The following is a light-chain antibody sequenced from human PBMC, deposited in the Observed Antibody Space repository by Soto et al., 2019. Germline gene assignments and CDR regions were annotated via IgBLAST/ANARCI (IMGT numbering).Light chain of an antibody. V-gene: IGLV1-40*01. J-gene: IGLJ1*01. Sequence: QSVLTQPPSVSGAPGQRVTISCTGSSSNIGAGYDVHWYQQLPGTAPKLLIYGNSNRPSGVPDRFSGSKSGTSASLAITGLQAVDEADYFCKSYAGSNTYVFGSGTKLTVL. CDR3: KSYAGSNTYV. CDR2: GNS. CDR1: SSNIGAGYD.